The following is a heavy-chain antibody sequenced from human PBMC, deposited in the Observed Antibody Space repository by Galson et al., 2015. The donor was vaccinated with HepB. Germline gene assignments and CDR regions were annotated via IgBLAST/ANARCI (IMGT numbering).Heavy chain of an antibody. Sequence: SVKVSCKASGGTFSSYAISWVRQAPGQGLEWMGGIIPIFGTANYAQKFQGRVTITADESTSTAYMELSSLRSEDTAVYYCARAFYYDSSGPHAFDIWGQGTMVTVSS. CDR2: IIPIFGTA. D-gene: IGHD3-22*01. CDR1: GGTFSSYA. CDR3: ARAFYYDSSGPHAFDI. V-gene: IGHV1-69*13. J-gene: IGHJ3*02.